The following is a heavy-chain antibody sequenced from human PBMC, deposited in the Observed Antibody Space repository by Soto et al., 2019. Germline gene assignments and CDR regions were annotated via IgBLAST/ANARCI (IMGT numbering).Heavy chain of an antibody. D-gene: IGHD3-22*01. CDR1: GFTFRDYY. CDR3: ARVARSYDSSGFFPI. V-gene: IGHV3-11*06. J-gene: IGHJ4*02. CDR2: ISSSSIYT. Sequence: QVQLVESGGGLVKPGGSLRLSCAASGFTFRDYYMSWIRQAPGKGLEWDSYISSSSIYTNYADSVKGRFTISRDNAKNSLYLQMNSLRAEDTALYYCARVARSYDSSGFFPIWGQGILVSVSS.